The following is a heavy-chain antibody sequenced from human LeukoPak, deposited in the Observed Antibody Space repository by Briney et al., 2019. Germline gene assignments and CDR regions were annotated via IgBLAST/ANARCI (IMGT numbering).Heavy chain of an antibody. V-gene: IGHV1-46*01. J-gene: IGHJ4*02. D-gene: IGHD3-3*01. Sequence: ASVKVSCKASGYTFTSYYMHWVRQAPGQGLEWMGIINPSGGSTSYAQKFQGRVTMTRDTSTSTVYMELSSLRSEDTAVYYCARDPLSLRFLEWFYFDYWGQGTLVTVSS. CDR2: INPSGGST. CDR1: GYTFTSYY. CDR3: ARDPLSLRFLEWFYFDY.